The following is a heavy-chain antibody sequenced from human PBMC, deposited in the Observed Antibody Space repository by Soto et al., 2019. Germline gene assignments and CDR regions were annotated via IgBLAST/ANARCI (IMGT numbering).Heavy chain of an antibody. Sequence: QLQLQESGPGLVKPSETLSLTCAVSGASISGSYYYWAWLRQSPGKGPEWIGSVFYTGFTSYNPSLESRVSCSVDTSKSQFSLKLSAVTAADTAVYYCATSQKGYNWNYFDHWGQGALVTVSS. J-gene: IGHJ4*02. V-gene: IGHV4-39*01. D-gene: IGHD1-20*01. CDR1: GASISGSYYY. CDR2: VFYTGFT. CDR3: ATSQKGYNWNYFDH.